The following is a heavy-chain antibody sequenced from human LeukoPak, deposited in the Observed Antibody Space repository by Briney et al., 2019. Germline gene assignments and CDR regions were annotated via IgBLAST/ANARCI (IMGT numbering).Heavy chain of an antibody. CDR3: ARGGSAYSNYEVGDY. J-gene: IGHJ4*02. CDR1: GYTFTSYG. D-gene: IGHD4-11*01. CDR2: ISAYNGNT. V-gene: IGHV1-18*01. Sequence: ASVKVSCKASGYTFTSYGISWVRQAPGQGLEWMGWISAYNGNTNYAQKLQGRVTMTTDTSTSTAYMELRSLGSEDTAVYYCARGGSAYSNYEVGDYWGQGTLVTVSS.